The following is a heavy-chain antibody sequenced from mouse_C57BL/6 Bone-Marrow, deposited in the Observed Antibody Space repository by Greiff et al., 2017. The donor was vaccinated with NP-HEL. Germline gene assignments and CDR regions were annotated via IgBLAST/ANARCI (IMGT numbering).Heavy chain of an antibody. V-gene: IGHV5-9*01. CDR1: GFTFSSYT. J-gene: IGHJ3*01. Sequence: EVKLVESGGGLVKPGGSLKLSCAASGFTFSSYTMSWVRQTPEKRLEWVATISGGGGNTYYPDSVKGRFTISRDNAKNTLYLQMSSLRSEDTALYYGARHEGAGRGPGFAYWGQGTLVTVSA. CDR2: ISGGGGNT. CDR3: ARHEGAGRGPGFAY. D-gene: IGHD3-3*01.